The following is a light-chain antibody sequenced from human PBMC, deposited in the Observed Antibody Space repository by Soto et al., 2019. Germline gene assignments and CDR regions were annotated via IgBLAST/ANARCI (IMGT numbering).Light chain of an antibody. CDR1: LRVSRY. V-gene: IGKV3-11*01. CDR3: QQRSNWPRT. Sequence: ILLTHSPASVFLCPGVRSPLYCRASLRVSRYLHWSQPKPGRAPRLLIYHASNRATGIPARFSGRGSGTVFTLTISSLEPEYFAVYYCQQRSNWPRTFGQGTKVDIK. J-gene: IGKJ1*01. CDR2: HAS.